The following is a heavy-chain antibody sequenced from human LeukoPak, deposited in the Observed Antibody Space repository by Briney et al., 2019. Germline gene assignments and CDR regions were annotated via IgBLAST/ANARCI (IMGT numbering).Heavy chain of an antibody. CDR2: IHSGQSP. V-gene: IGHV4-38-2*02. D-gene: IGHD3-22*01. CDR3: ARGPYSYDSSGAFDI. CDR1: DCSISSGYF. J-gene: IGHJ3*02. Sequence: SETLSLTCTVTDCSISSGYFWGWIRQPPGKGLEWIGIIHSGQSPYYSPSLESRITISIDTSKNQFSLKLHSVTAADTAVYFCARGPYSYDSSGAFDIWGQGTMVTVSS.